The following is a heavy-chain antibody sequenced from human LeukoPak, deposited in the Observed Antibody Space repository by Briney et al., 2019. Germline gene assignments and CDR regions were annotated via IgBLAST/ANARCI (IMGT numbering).Heavy chain of an antibody. V-gene: IGHV3-74*01. J-gene: IGHJ6*02. CDR3: ARVSSVTAMDV. D-gene: IGHD3-10*01. CDR2: INTDGSDT. Sequence: PGGSLRLSCAASAFPFSSYWMHWVRQAPGKGLVWVSRINTDGSDTNYADSVKGRFTNSRDNAKNTLYLQMNSLRAEDTAVHYCARVSSVTAMDVWGQGTTVTVSS. CDR1: AFPFSSYW.